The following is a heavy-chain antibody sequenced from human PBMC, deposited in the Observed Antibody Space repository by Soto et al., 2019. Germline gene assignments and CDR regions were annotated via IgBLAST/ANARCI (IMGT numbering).Heavy chain of an antibody. V-gene: IGHV4-30-2*01. CDR1: GGSISSGGYS. D-gene: IGHD4-17*01. J-gene: IGHJ6*02. CDR2: IYHSGST. CDR3: ARAHYGDYGYGMDV. Sequence: QLQLQESGSGLVKPSQTLSLTCAVSGGSISSGGYSWSWIRQPPGKGLEWIGYIYHSGSTYYNPSLKSRVTRSVDRSKNQFSLKLSSVTAAVTAVYYCARAHYGDYGYGMDVWGQGTTVTVSS.